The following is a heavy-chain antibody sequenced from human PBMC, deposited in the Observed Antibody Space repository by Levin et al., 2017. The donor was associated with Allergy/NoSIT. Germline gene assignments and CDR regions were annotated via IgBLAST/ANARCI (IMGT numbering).Heavy chain of an antibody. CDR3: ARDRTDYYDRCAFFDY. CDR1: GFSFSSFN. J-gene: IGHJ4*02. D-gene: IGHD3-22*01. Sequence: GESLKISCAASGFSFSSFNMNWVRQAPGKGLEWVSYISSSGYTIYYADSVRDRFTISRDNAKNSLYLQLNSLRAEDTAVYYCARDRTDYYDRCAFFDYWGQGTLVTVSS. V-gene: IGHV3-48*01. CDR2: ISSSGYTI.